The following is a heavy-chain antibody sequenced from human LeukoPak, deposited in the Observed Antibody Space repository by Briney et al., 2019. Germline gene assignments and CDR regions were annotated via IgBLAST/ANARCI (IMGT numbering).Heavy chain of an antibody. J-gene: IGHJ4*02. CDR1: GYSFTNYW. Sequence: GESLKISCKGSGYSFTNYWIGWVRQMPGKGLELMGIIYPGASDTSYSPSFQGQVTTSADKSISTAYLQWSSLKASDTAVYYCARQYCSSTSCYNAADYWGQGTLVTVSS. CDR2: IYPGASDT. CDR3: ARQYCSSTSCYNAADY. V-gene: IGHV5-51*01. D-gene: IGHD2-2*02.